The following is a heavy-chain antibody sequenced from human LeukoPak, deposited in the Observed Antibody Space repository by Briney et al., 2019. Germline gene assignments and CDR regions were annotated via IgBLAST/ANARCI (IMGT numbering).Heavy chain of an antibody. CDR2: INHSGST. CDR3: ARGTRMPLGGIDY. CDR1: GGSFSGYY. J-gene: IGHJ4*02. D-gene: IGHD1-26*01. V-gene: IGHV4-34*01. Sequence: PSETLSLTCAVYGGSFSGYYWNWIRQPPGKGLEWIGEINHSGSTNYNPSLKSRVTISVDTSKNQFSLKLSSVTAADTAVYYCARGTRMPLGGIDYWGQGTLVTVSS.